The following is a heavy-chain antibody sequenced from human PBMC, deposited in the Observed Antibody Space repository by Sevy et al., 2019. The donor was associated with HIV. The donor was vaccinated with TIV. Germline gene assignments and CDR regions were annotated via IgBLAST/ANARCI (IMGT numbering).Heavy chain of an antibody. CDR1: GFTFMSYG. V-gene: IGHV3-33*01. Sequence: GGSLRLSCTASGFTFMSYGIHWVRQAPGKGLEWVAVVWYDGHRKYYADSVKGRFTISRDNSQNTVSLQMNSLRGEDTAVYYCAREWVSPGPLIDIFALDVWGQGTTVTVSS. CDR3: AREWVSPGPLIDIFALDV. J-gene: IGHJ6*02. D-gene: IGHD1-26*01. CDR2: VWYDGHRK.